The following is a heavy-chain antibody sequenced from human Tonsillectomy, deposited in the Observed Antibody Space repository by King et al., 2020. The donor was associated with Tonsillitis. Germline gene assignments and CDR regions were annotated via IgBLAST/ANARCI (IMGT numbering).Heavy chain of an antibody. CDR2: ISGRGGST. D-gene: IGHD6-19*01. CDR3: AKGAPGIAVAGSGAFDY. CDR1: GFTFSSYA. J-gene: IGHJ4*02. V-gene: IGHV3-23*04. Sequence: VQLVESGGGLVQPGGSLRLSCAASGFTFSSYAMSWVRQAPGKGLEWVSGISGRGGSTYYADSVKDRFTISRDNSKNTLYLQMNSLRAEDTAVYYCAKGAPGIAVAGSGAFDYWGQGTLVTVSS.